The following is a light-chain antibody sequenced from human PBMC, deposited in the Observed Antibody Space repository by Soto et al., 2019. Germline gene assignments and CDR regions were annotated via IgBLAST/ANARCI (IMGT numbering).Light chain of an antibody. CDR3: QQSYSTPPLT. V-gene: IGKV1-39*01. CDR2: AAS. CDR1: QSISSY. Sequence: DIQMTQSPSSLSASVGDRVTITCRASQSISSYLNWYQQKPGKAPKLLIYAASSLQSGVPSRFSGSGSGTDFTLTIISLQPEDFATYYCQQSYSTPPLTFGGGTNVEIK. J-gene: IGKJ4*01.